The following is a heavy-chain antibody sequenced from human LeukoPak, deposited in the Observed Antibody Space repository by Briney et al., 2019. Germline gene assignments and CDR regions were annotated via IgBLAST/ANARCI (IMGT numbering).Heavy chain of an antibody. CDR1: GYTLTELS. CDR2: FDPEGGES. D-gene: IGHD1-14*01. J-gene: IGHJ5*02. V-gene: IGHV1-24*01. Sequence: ASVKVSCQVSGYTLTELSMHWVGQAAGKGLEWMGGFDPEGGESICARRFRGRVTMHEDTSSDTAYVELGGLRSDDTAGCYCATRLSNRNWFDPWGQGTLVTVSS. CDR3: ATRLSNRNWFDP.